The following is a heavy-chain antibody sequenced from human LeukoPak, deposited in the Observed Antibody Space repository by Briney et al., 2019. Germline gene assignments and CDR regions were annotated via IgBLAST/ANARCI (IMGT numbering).Heavy chain of an antibody. CDR1: GGSISSYY. D-gene: IGHD3-3*01. J-gene: IGHJ4*02. CDR3: ASRSSIWSGYQDPLYYFDS. V-gene: IGHV4-59*01. Sequence: PSETLSLTCTVSGGSISSYYWSWIRQPPGKRLEWIGHIYYSGSTNYNPSLKSRVTISVDTSKNQFSLKLSSVTAADTAVYYCASRSSIWSGYQDPLYYFDSWGQGTLVTVSS. CDR2: IYYSGST.